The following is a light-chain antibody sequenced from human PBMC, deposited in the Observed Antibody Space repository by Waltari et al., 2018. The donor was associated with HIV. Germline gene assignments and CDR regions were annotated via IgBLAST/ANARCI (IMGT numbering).Light chain of an antibody. CDR3: QSYDSSLTVVI. Sequence: QSVLTQPPSVSGAPGQRVTISCTGSSSNIGAGYDVHWYQQVPGTAPKLLIFGNSNRPSGVPDRFSGSKSATSASLAITGLQAEDEADYYCQSYDSSLTVVIFDGGTKLTVL. CDR1: SSNIGAGYD. V-gene: IGLV1-40*01. CDR2: GNS. J-gene: IGLJ2*01.